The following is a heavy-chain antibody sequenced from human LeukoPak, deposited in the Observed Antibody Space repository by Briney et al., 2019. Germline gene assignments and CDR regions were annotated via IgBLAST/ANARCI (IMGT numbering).Heavy chain of an antibody. D-gene: IGHD6-19*01. J-gene: IGHJ4*02. CDR2: ISGSGGST. Sequence: GGSLRLSCAASGFTFSSYAMNWVRQAPGKGLEWVSGISGSGGSTYYADSVKGRFTISRDNSKNTLYLQMNSLRAEDTAVYYCTKSHGYTSGWCGGYWGQGTLVTVSS. V-gene: IGHV3-23*01. CDR1: GFTFSSYA. CDR3: TKSHGYTSGWCGGY.